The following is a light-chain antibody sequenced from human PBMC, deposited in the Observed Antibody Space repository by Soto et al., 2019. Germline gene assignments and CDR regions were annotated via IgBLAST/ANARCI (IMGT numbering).Light chain of an antibody. CDR2: GFT. J-gene: IGLJ1*01. Sequence: QSVLTQPPSASGSPGQSVTISCTGTSSDIGGYEYVYWYQQHPGKPPKLMIHGFTIRPSGASDRVSGSKSGNTASRTVSGIQAGDEADYYCCSATGGDPGYVFGTGTKLTVL. V-gene: IGLV2-8*01. CDR1: SSDIGGYEY. CDR3: CSATGGDPGYV.